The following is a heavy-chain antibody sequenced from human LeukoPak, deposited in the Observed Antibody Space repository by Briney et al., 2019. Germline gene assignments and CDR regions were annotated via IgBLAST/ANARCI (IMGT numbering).Heavy chain of an antibody. CDR3: ARIYFLRCFDS. J-gene: IGHJ4*02. CDR2: INQDGGET. D-gene: IGHD3-3*01. V-gene: IGHV3-7*01. Sequence: PGGSLRLSCEGSGFTLSNYWMSWVRQAPGKGLEWVANINQDGGETYYVDSVKGRFTISRDNAKNSLHLQMNSLRAEDTAVYYCARIYFLRCFDSWGQGTLVTVSS. CDR1: GFTLSNYW.